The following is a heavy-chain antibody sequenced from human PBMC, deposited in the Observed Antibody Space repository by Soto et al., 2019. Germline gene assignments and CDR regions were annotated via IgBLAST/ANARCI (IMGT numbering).Heavy chain of an antibody. J-gene: IGHJ5*02. Sequence: TLSLTCAVSSDSVSSSNCWSWVRQPPGKGLEWIGEVFPTGSTNYNPSLMSRVTISVDKSKNHFSLNLSSVTAADTAIYYCARRPTAELPSNWFDPWGQGTLVTVSS. CDR1: SDSVSSSNC. CDR2: VFPTGST. D-gene: IGHD2-15*01. V-gene: IGHV4-4*02. CDR3: ARRPTAELPSNWFDP.